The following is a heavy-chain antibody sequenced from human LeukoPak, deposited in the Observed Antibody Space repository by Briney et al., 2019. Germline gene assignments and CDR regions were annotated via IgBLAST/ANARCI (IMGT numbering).Heavy chain of an antibody. J-gene: IGHJ6*02. CDR1: GFTFSSYW. V-gene: IGHV3-21*01. D-gene: IGHD5-18*01. CDR2: ISSSSSYI. Sequence: PGGSLRLSCAASGFTFSSYWMTWVRQAPGKGLEWVSSISSSSSYIYYADSVKGRFTISRDNAKNSLYLQMNSLRAEDTAVYYCAREFGEATAMVIFDYYYYYGMDVWGQGTTVTVSS. CDR3: AREFGEATAMVIFDYYYYYGMDV.